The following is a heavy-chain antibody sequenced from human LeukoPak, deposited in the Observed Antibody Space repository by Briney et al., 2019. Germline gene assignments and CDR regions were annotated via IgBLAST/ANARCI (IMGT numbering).Heavy chain of an antibody. Sequence: PGGSLRLSCAASVFTFSRYGMHWVRQAPGKGLEWVGLIRNYGSGEHYVDCAKGRFTVSRDNSKDTMYLQMNSLRGDDTAVYYCARGIRDVDIVSPERRRGQGTLVTVSS. CDR1: VFTFSRYG. CDR3: ARGIRDVDIVSPERR. J-gene: IGHJ4*02. D-gene: IGHD5/OR15-5a*01. CDR2: IRNYGSGE. V-gene: IGHV3-30*02.